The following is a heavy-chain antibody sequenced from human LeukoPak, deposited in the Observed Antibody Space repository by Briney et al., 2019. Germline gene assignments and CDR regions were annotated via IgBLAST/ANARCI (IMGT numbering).Heavy chain of an antibody. CDR3: AKEGGSRGYFDY. CDR2: ISGSGGST. V-gene: IGHV3-23*01. J-gene: IGHJ4*02. CDR1: GFTFSSYT. Sequence: PGGSLRLSSAASGFTFSSYTMSWVRQAPGKGLEWVSAISGSGGSTYYADSVKGRFTISRDNSKNTLYLQMNSLRAEDTAVYYCAKEGGSRGYFDYWGQGTLVTVSS.